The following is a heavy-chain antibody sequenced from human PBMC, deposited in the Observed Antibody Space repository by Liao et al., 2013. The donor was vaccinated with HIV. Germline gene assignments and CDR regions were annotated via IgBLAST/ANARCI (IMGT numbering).Heavy chain of an antibody. CDR2: IHYSGST. Sequence: QVQLQESGPGLVKPSETLALTCTVSGGSISSYYWSWIRQSPGQGLEWIGYIHYSGSTSYNPSLKSRVTISVDTSKNQLSLKLSSVTAADTAVYYCARVRYYYDNSAGGFGIWGQGTMVTVSS. J-gene: IGHJ3*02. CDR1: GGSISSYY. V-gene: IGHV4-59*01. CDR3: ARVRYYYDNSAGGFGI. D-gene: IGHD3-22*01.